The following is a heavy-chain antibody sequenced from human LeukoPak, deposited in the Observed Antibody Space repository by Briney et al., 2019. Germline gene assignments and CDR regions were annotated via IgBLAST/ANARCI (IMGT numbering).Heavy chain of an antibody. CDR3: ARGSTQSYYFDY. D-gene: IGHD5/OR15-5a*01. CDR2: ISYDGSNK. Sequence: GGSLRLSCAASGFTFNIYAIHWVRQAPGKGLEWVAVISYDGSNKYYAGSVKGRFTISRDNSKNTLSLQMNSLRAEDTAVYYCARGSTQSYYFDYWGQGTLVTVSS. J-gene: IGHJ4*02. V-gene: IGHV3-30*04. CDR1: GFTFNIYA.